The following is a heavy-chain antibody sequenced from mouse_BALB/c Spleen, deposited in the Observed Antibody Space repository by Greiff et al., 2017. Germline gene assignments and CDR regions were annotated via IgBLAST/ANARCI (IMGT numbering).Heavy chain of an antibody. D-gene: IGHD2-4*01. J-gene: IGHJ3*01. V-gene: IGHV3-6*02. CDR1: GYSITSGYY. Sequence: EVQLVESGPGLVKPSQSLSLTCSVTGYSITSGYYWNWIRQFPGNKLEWMGYISYDGSNNYNPSLKNRISITRDTSKNQFFLKLNSVTTEDTATYYCARDDYDYLAYWGQGTLVTVSA. CDR2: ISYDGSN. CDR3: ARDDYDYLAY.